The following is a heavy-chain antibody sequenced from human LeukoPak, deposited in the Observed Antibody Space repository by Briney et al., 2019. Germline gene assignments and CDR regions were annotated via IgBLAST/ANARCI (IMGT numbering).Heavy chain of an antibody. D-gene: IGHD5-12*01. V-gene: IGHV4-38-2*01. CDR2: IFYNGNT. J-gene: IGHJ4*02. CDR3: AGSFSGHAYRPFDY. Sequence: SETLSLTCVVSGYSISSGYYWGWIRQPPEKGLEWIGSIFYNGNTYYNPSRKSRVTISMDTPKNQFSLKLSSVTAADTALYYCAGSFSGHAYRPFDYWGQGALVTVSS. CDR1: GYSISSGYY.